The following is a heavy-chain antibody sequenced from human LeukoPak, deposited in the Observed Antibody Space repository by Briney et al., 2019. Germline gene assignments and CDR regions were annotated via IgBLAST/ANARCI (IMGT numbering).Heavy chain of an antibody. CDR1: GYTLTELS. CDR2: FDPEDGET. J-gene: IGHJ4*02. D-gene: IGHD2-15*01. Sequence: ASVKVSCKVSGYTLTELSMHWVRQAPGKGLEWMGGFDPEDGETIYAQKFQGRVTMTEDTSTDTAYMELSSLRSEDTAVYYCATGVVVAATGPVGIDYWGQGTLVTVSS. CDR3: ATGVVVAATGPVGIDY. V-gene: IGHV1-24*01.